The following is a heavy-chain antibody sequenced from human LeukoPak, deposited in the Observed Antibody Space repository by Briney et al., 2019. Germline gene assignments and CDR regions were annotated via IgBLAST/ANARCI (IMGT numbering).Heavy chain of an antibody. CDR1: GFTVSGNY. Sequence: GGSLRLSCAASGFTVSGNYMSWDRQAPGKGLEWVGFIRSKAYGGTTEYAASVKGRFTISRDDSKSIAYLQMNSLKTEDTAVYYCTRSDFWSGYYSDYWGQGSLVTVSS. CDR2: IRSKAYGGTT. D-gene: IGHD3-3*01. V-gene: IGHV3-49*04. J-gene: IGHJ4*02. CDR3: TRSDFWSGYYSDY.